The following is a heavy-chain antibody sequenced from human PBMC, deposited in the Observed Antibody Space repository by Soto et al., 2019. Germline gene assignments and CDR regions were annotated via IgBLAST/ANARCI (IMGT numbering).Heavy chain of an antibody. V-gene: IGHV4-30-4*01. D-gene: IGHD3-16*01. CDR3: ARDQGMGASAPSA. J-gene: IGHJ5*02. CDR2: IYYSGST. CDR1: GGSISSGDYY. Sequence: PSETLSLTCTVSGGSISSGDYYWSWIRQPPGKGLEWIGYIYYSGSTYYNPSLKSRVTISVDTSKNQFSLKLSSVTAADTAVYYCARDQGMGASAPSAWGQGTLFTVSS.